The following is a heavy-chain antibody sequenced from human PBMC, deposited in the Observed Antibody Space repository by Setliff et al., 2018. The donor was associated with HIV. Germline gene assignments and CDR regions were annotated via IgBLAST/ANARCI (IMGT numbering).Heavy chain of an antibody. D-gene: IGHD6-6*01. J-gene: IGHJ4*02. CDR2: ISYDGTDK. Sequence: GESLKISCAASGFTFSIYAMHWVRQAPGKGLEWVAVISYDGTDKYYADSVKGRFTISRDNSKNTLYLQMNSLRAEDTAVYYCARGRHYSSSAPFAIDFWGQGMLVTVSS. V-gene: IGHV3-30*04. CDR1: GFTFSIYA. CDR3: ARGRHYSSSAPFAIDF.